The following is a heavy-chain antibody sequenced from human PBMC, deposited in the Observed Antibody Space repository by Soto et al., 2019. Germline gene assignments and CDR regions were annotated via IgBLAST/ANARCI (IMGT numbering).Heavy chain of an antibody. D-gene: IGHD4-17*01. CDR2: IYHSGST. J-gene: IGHJ2*01. Sequence: QLQLQESGSGLVKPSQTLSLTCAVSGGSISSGGYSWSWIRQPPGKGLEWIGYIYHSGSTYYNPSLKGRVTISVDRSKNQFSLKLSSVTAADTAVYYCARAIEGRMTTVTRSYWYFDLWGRGTLVTVSS. V-gene: IGHV4-30-2*01. CDR1: GGSISSGGYS. CDR3: ARAIEGRMTTVTRSYWYFDL.